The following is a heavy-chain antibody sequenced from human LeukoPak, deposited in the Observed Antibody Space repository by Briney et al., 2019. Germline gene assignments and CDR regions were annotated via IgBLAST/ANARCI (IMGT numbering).Heavy chain of an antibody. J-gene: IGHJ4*02. CDR1: GGTFISHA. D-gene: IGHD4-23*01. CDR2: IIPIFGTP. V-gene: IGHV1-69*13. CDR3: AKGWLAASTALTPYNY. Sequence: SVKVSCKASGGTFISHAINWVRQAPGQGLEWMGGIIPIFGTPKYAQRFQGRLTITAVESMTTTYMELSSLRADDTAVYYCAKGWLAASTALTPYNYWGQGTLVTVSS.